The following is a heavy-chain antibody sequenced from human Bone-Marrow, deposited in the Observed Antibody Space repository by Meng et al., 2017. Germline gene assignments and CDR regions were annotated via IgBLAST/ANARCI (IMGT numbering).Heavy chain of an antibody. V-gene: IGHV4-34*01. CDR2: INHSGGT. Sequence: QVQLQQWGAGLLKPSETLSLTCAVYGGSFSGYYWGWIRQPPGKGLEWIGEINHSGGTNYNPSLKSRVTISVDTSKNQFSLKLSSVTAADTAVYYCARGGYCSGGSCNWGQGTLVTVSS. J-gene: IGHJ4*02. CDR1: GGSFSGYY. CDR3: ARGGYCSGGSCN. D-gene: IGHD2-15*01.